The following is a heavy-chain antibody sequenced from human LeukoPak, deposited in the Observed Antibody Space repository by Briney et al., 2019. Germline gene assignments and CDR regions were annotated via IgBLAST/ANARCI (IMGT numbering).Heavy chain of an antibody. V-gene: IGHV4-59*12. J-gene: IGHJ4*02. CDR1: GGSISSYY. Sequence: PSETLSLTCTVSGGSISSYYWSWIRQPPGKGLEWIGYIYYSGSTNYNPSLKSRVTISVDTSKNQFSLKLSSVTAADTAVYYCAREGRRYCSSTSCPSFDYWGQGTLVTVSS. CDR3: AREGRRYCSSTSCPSFDY. CDR2: IYYSGST. D-gene: IGHD2-2*01.